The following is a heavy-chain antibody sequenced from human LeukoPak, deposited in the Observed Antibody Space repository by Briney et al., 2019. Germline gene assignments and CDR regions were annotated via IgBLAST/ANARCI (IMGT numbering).Heavy chain of an antibody. J-gene: IGHJ4*02. D-gene: IGHD3-22*01. CDR1: GFTFSSYG. CDR3: AAEQYYYDSSGLIDY. CDR2: ISYDGSNK. V-gene: IGHV3-30*03. Sequence: GGSLRLPCAASGFTFSSYGMHWVRQAPGKGLEWVAVISYDGSNKYYADSVKGRFTISRDNSKNTLYLQMNSLRAEDTAVYYCAAEQYYYDSSGLIDYWGQGTLVTVSS.